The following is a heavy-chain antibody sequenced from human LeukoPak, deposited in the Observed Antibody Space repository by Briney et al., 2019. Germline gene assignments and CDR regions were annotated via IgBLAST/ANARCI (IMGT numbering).Heavy chain of an antibody. D-gene: IGHD3-10*01. Sequence: GGSLRLSCAASGFTFSSYSMNWVRQAPGKGLEWVSSISSSSSYIYYADSVKGRFTISRDNAKNSLYLQMNSLRAEDTAVYYCASSARGVIIDNWFDPWGQGTLVTVSS. J-gene: IGHJ5*02. CDR1: GFTFSSYS. V-gene: IGHV3-21*01. CDR2: ISSSSSYI. CDR3: ASSARGVIIDNWFDP.